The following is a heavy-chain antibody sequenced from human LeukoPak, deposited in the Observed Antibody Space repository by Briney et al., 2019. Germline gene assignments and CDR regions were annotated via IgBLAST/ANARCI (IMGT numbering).Heavy chain of an antibody. Sequence: LRLSCAASGFTFSDEYMSWIRQAPGKGLEWIGYIFYSGSTNYNPSLKSRVTMSVDTSKNQFSLKLSIVTAADTAVYYCARGQYYCDSSAWNWGQGTLVTVSS. V-gene: IGHV4-59*01. CDR1: GFTFSDEY. CDR3: ARGQYYCDSSAWN. CDR2: IFYSGST. J-gene: IGHJ4*02. D-gene: IGHD3-22*01.